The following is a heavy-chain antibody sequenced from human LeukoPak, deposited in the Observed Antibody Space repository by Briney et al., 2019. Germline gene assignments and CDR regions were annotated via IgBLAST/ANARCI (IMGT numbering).Heavy chain of an antibody. CDR2: IYTSGRT. Sequence: SETLSLTCTVSGGSISSYYWSWIRQPAGKGLEWIGRIYTSGRTNYNPSLKSRVTISVDTSKNQFSLKLSSVTAADTAVYYCARAGVVPAALVDGNWFDPWGQGTLVTVSS. V-gene: IGHV4-4*07. CDR3: ARAGVVPAALVDGNWFDP. J-gene: IGHJ5*02. CDR1: GGSISSYY. D-gene: IGHD2-2*01.